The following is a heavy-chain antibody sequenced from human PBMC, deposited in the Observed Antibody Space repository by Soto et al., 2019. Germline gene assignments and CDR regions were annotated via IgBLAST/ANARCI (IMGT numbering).Heavy chain of an antibody. Sequence: GGSLRLSCAAAGFTFSSYGMHWVRQAPGKGLEWVAVIWYDGSNKHYADPVKGRFTISRDNSKNTLSLQMNSLRAEDTAIYYCARDIDWYSNSSGFDNWGQGTLVTGSS. CDR2: IWYDGSNK. J-gene: IGHJ4*02. CDR3: ARDIDWYSNSSGFDN. CDR1: GFTFSSYG. D-gene: IGHD1-26*01. V-gene: IGHV3-33*01.